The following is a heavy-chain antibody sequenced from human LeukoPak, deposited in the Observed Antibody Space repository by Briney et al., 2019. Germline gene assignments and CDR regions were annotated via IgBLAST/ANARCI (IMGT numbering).Heavy chain of an antibody. Sequence: SETLSLTCAVYGGSFSGYYWSWIRQPPGKGLEWIGEINHSGSTNYNPSLKSRVTISVDTSKNQFSLKLSSVTAADTAVYYCARAIGGTMVRGVPWRWGQGTLVTVSS. CDR1: GGSFSGYY. CDR2: INHSGST. D-gene: IGHD3-10*01. V-gene: IGHV4-34*01. CDR3: ARAIGGTMVRGVPWR. J-gene: IGHJ4*02.